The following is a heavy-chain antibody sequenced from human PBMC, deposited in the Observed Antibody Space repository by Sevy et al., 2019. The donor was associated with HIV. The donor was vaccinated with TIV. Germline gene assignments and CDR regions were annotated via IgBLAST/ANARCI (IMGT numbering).Heavy chain of an antibody. CDR2: IWNDMTNK. D-gene: IGHD3-22*01. J-gene: IGHJ3*02. Sequence: GGSLRLSCVASGFTLSNYGMHWVRQAPGKGLEWVVTIWNDMTNKYYADSAKGRFTISRDNSKNTLYLQMNSLRAEDTEVYYCASLPNNYYDRGGYSGDDAFDIWGQGTMVTVSS. CDR3: ASLPNNYYDRGGYSGDDAFDI. CDR1: GFTLSNYG. V-gene: IGHV3-33*01.